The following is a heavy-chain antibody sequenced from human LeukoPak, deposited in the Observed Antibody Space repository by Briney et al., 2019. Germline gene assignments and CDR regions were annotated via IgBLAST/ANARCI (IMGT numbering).Heavy chain of an antibody. D-gene: IGHD1/OR15-1a*01. V-gene: IGHV4-61*01. J-gene: IGHJ4*02. CDR1: GGSLSSDNFY. Sequence: TSETLSLTCTVSGGSLSSDNFYWSWIRQPPGKGLEWVGNIYYTGNTNYNPSLKSRVTISVDTSKNQFSLRLSSLTAADTAVYYCATKQWVPYHFYYWGQGSLVTVSS. CDR2: IYYTGNT. CDR3: ATKQWVPYHFYY.